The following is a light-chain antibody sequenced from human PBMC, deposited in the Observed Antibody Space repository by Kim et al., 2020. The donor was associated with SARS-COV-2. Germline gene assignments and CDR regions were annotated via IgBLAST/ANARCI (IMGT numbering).Light chain of an antibody. V-gene: IGKV3-11*01. CDR3: QQRSKWPLT. J-gene: IGKJ4*01. Sequence: LSPGERATHSYRASQSVSKSLGWYQQKTGRAPRLLIYDASNRATGLPARFSGSGSGTDFTLTISSLEPEDFAVYYCQQRSKWPLTFGGGTKVDIK. CDR1: QSVSKS. CDR2: DAS.